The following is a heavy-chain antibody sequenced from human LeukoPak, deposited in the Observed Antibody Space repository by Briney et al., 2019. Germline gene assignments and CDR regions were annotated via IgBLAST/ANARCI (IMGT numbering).Heavy chain of an antibody. J-gene: IGHJ6*02. CDR2: INSDGSIT. Sequence: PGGSLRLSCAASGFTFTTYWMHWVRQAPGKGLVWVSHINSDGSITSYADSVKGRFTISRDNAKNTLYLQMNSLRAEDTAVYYCARDSNSLRYGQEDVWGQGTTVTVSS. CDR3: ARDSNSLRYGQEDV. CDR1: GFTFTTYW. V-gene: IGHV3-74*01. D-gene: IGHD3-9*01.